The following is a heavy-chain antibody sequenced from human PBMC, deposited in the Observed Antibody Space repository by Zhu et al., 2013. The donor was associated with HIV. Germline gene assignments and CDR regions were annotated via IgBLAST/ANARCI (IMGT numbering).Heavy chain of an antibody. D-gene: IGHD6-19*01. J-gene: IGHJ4*02. Sequence: EVQLVESGGGLVQPGGSLKLSCAASGFTFSGSAMHWVRQASGKGLEWVGRIRSKANSYATAYAASVKGRFTISRDDSKNTAYLQMNSLKTEDTAVYYCTRHQAGPFYTADYWGQGTLVTVSS. CDR3: TRHQAGPFYTADY. CDR1: GFTFSGSA. V-gene: IGHV3-73*02. CDR2: IRSKANSYAT.